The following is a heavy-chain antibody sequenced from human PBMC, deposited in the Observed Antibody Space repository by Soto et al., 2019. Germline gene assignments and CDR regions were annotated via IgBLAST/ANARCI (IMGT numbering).Heavy chain of an antibody. CDR1: GFTFSSYA. CDR2: ISGSGGST. J-gene: IGHJ6*02. D-gene: IGHD2-2*01. Sequence: PGGSLRLSCAASGFTFSSYAMSWVRQAPGKGLEWVSAISGSGGSTYYADSVKGRFTISRDNSKNTLYLQMSSLRAEDTAVYYCAKRSGSTSSYLGYYYYGMDVWGQGTTVTVSS. CDR3: AKRSGSTSSYLGYYYYGMDV. V-gene: IGHV3-23*01.